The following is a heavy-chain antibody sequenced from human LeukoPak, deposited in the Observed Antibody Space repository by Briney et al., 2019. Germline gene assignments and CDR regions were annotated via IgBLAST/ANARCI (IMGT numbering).Heavy chain of an antibody. CDR1: GFTVSSNY. Sequence: GGSLRLSCAASGFTVSSNYMSWVRQAPGKGLEWVSVIYSGGSTYYADSVKGRFTISRDNSKNTLYLQMNSLRAEDTAVYYCARDVRDEYSSGWSPIGYWGQETLVTASS. CDR3: ARDVRDEYSSGWSPIGY. J-gene: IGHJ4*02. CDR2: IYSGGST. V-gene: IGHV3-53*01. D-gene: IGHD6-19*01.